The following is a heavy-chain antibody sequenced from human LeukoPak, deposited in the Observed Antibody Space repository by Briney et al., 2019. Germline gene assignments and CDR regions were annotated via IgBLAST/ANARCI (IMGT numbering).Heavy chain of an antibody. CDR2: INHSGST. Sequence: SETLSLTCAVYGGSFSGYYWGWIRQPPGKGLEWIGEINHSGSTNYNPSLKSRVTISVDTSKNQFSLKRSSVTATDTAVYYCARLPYSSSSLDYWGQGTLVTVSS. CDR1: GGSFSGYY. CDR3: ARLPYSSSSLDY. D-gene: IGHD6-6*01. V-gene: IGHV4-34*01. J-gene: IGHJ4*02.